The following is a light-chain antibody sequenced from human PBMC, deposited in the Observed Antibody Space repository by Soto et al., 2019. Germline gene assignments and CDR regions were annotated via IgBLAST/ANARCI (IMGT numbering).Light chain of an antibody. CDR3: QQRSNWPT. CDR1: QSISRW. Sequence: DIQMTQSPSTLSASVGDRVTITCRASQSISRWLAWYQQKPGKAPQALIYDASSLKSGVPSRFSGNGSGTEFTHTISSLEPEDFAVYYCQQRSNWPTFGGGTKVDIK. J-gene: IGKJ4*01. V-gene: IGKV1-5*01. CDR2: DAS.